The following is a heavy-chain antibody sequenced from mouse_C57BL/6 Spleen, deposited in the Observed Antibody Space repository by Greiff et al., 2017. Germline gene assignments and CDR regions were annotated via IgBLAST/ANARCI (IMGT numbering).Heavy chain of an antibody. D-gene: IGHD1-1*01. Sequence: VQLQQPGAELVRPGTSVKLSCKASGYTFTSYWMHWVKQRPGQGLEWIGVIDPSDSYTNYNQKFKGKATLTVDTSSSTAYMQLSSLTSEDSAVYYCARDTTDPYWYFDVWGTWTTVTVSS. CDR3: ARDTTDPYWYFDV. CDR2: IDPSDSYT. V-gene: IGHV1-59*01. CDR1: GYTFTSYW. J-gene: IGHJ1*03.